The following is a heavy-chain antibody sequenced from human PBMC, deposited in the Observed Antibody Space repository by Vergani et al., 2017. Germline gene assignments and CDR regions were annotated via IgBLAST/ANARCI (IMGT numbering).Heavy chain of an antibody. CDR2: INSDGSST. J-gene: IGHJ6*03. CDR1: GFTFSSYW. CDR3: ARDGYCSSTSCYTSLRYYYYYMDV. Sequence: EVQLVESGGGLVQPGGSLRLSCAASGFTFSSYWMQWVRQAPGKGLVWVSRINSDGSSTSYADSVKGRFTISRDNAKNTLYLQMNSLRAEDTAVYYCARDGYCSSTSCYTSLRYYYYYMDVWGKGTTVTVSS. D-gene: IGHD2-2*02. V-gene: IGHV3-74*01.